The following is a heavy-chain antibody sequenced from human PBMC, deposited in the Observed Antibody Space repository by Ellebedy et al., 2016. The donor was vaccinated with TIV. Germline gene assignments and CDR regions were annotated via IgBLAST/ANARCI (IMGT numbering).Heavy chain of an antibody. CDR1: GGTFSSYA. CDR2: ISAYNGNT. V-gene: IGHV1-18*01. D-gene: IGHD5-12*01. CDR3: ARGPFYSGYGWYFDY. J-gene: IGHJ4*02. Sequence: ASVKVSCKASGGTFSSYAISWVRQAPGQGLEWMGWISAYNGNTNYAQKLQGRVTMTTDTSTSTAYMELRSLRSDDTAVYYCARGPFYSGYGWYFDYWGQGTLVTVSS.